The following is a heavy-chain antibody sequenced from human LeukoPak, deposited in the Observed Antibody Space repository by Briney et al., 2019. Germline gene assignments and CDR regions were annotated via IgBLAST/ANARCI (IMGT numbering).Heavy chain of an antibody. CDR3: ARGSVPRGCDY. J-gene: IGHJ4*02. CDR1: GGSFSGYY. D-gene: IGHD1-26*01. Sequence: SETLSLTCAVYGGSFSGYYWSWIRQPPGKGLEWIGEINHSGSTNYNPSLKSRVTISVDTSKNQFSLKLSSVTAADTAVYYCARGSVPRGCDYWGQGTLVTVSS. V-gene: IGHV4-34*01. CDR2: INHSGST.